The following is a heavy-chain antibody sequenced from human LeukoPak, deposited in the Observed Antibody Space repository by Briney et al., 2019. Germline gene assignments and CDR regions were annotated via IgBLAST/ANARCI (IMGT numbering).Heavy chain of an antibody. D-gene: IGHD3-22*01. V-gene: IGHV5-51*01. Sequence: GESLKISCKASGYHFTNYHIAWVRQMSGKGLEWMGTIYPGDSYTTYNSSLQGRITISVDKSINTAYLQWNSLRASDTAIYYCARQVSSRGYNGYYDWGQGTLVTATS. CDR1: GYHFTNYH. CDR3: ARQVSSRGYNGYYD. J-gene: IGHJ4*02. CDR2: IYPGDSYT.